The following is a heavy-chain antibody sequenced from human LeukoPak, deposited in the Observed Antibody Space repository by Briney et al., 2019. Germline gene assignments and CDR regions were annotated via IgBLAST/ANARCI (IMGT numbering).Heavy chain of an antibody. Sequence: GGSLRLSCAASGFTFSNYAMAWVRQAPGKGLEWVSGIRGSGGTPYYADSVKGRFTISRDNSKNTLYMQMNSLRAEDTAAYYCAKAVGYSGYQSFDYWGQGTLVTVSS. D-gene: IGHD5-12*01. V-gene: IGHV3-23*01. CDR3: AKAVGYSGYQSFDY. J-gene: IGHJ4*02. CDR1: GFTFSNYA. CDR2: IRGSGGTP.